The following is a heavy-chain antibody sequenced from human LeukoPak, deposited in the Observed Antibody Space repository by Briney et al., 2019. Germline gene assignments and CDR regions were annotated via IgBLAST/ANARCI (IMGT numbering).Heavy chain of an antibody. CDR2: MNPNSGNT. V-gene: IGHV1-8*01. D-gene: IGHD1-26*01. CDR1: GYTFTSYD. J-gene: IGHJ4*02. Sequence: GASVNVSCKASGYTFTSYDINWVRPATGQGLEWMGWMNPNSGNTGYAQKFQGRVTMTRNTSISTAYMELSRLRCEGMAVYYCAVLTLGATTPYDYWGQGTLVTVSS. CDR3: AVLTLGATTPYDY.